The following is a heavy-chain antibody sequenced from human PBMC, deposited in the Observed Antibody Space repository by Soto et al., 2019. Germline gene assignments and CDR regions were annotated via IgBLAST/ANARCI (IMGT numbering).Heavy chain of an antibody. V-gene: IGHV1-3*05. CDR1: GYIFTSYA. D-gene: IGHD2-2*01. Sequence: QVQLVQSGAEEQKPGASVKISCKASGYIFTSYAIHWVRQAPGQRLEWMGWINTGSGNTKYSQKVQGSVTITRDTSATTAYMELSRLRSEDTAVYYCARETDLVLVPAATDFYYYALDVWGQGTTVTVSS. CDR2: INTGSGNT. CDR3: ARETDLVLVPAATDFYYYALDV. J-gene: IGHJ6*02.